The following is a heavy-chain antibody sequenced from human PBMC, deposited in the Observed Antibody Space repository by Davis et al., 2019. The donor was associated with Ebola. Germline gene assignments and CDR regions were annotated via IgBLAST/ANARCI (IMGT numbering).Heavy chain of an antibody. D-gene: IGHD2-2*01. CDR3: VIALVGYCSSTSCFGVGFDY. V-gene: IGHV3-64D*06. CDR2: ISSNGGST. CDR1: GFTFSSYA. Sequence: GESLKISCSASGFTFSSYAMHWVRQAPGKGLEYVSAISSNGGSTYYADSVKGRFTISRDNSKNTLYLQMSSLRAEDTAVYYCVIALVGYCSSTSCFGVGFDYWGQGTLVTVSS. J-gene: IGHJ4*02.